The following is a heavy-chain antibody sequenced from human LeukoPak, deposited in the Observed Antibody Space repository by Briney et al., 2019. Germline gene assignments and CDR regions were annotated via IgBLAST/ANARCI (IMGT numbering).Heavy chain of an antibody. D-gene: IGHD3-10*01. Sequence: ASVKVSCKASGGTFSSYAISWVRQAPGQGLEWMGGIIPIFGTANYAQKFQGRVTITADKSTSTAYMELSSLRSEDTAVYYCARSPGMVRGVTYYYYYYMDVWGKGTTVTVSS. V-gene: IGHV1-69*06. CDR3: ARSPGMVRGVTYYYYYYMDV. CDR2: IIPIFGTA. J-gene: IGHJ6*03. CDR1: GGTFSSYA.